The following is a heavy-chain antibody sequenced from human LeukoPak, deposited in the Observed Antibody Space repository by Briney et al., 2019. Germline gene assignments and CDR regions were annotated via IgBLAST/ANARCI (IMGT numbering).Heavy chain of an antibody. CDR3: ASHTYYYDSSGYKLLDY. CDR1: GSTFSSYW. D-gene: IGHD3-22*01. Sequence: PGGSLRLSCAASGSTFSSYWMHWVRQAPGKGLVWVSRINSDGSSTSYADSVKGRFTISRDNAKNTLYLQMNSLRAEDTALYYCASHTYYYDSSGYKLLDYWGQGTLVTVSS. CDR2: INSDGSST. J-gene: IGHJ4*02. V-gene: IGHV3-74*01.